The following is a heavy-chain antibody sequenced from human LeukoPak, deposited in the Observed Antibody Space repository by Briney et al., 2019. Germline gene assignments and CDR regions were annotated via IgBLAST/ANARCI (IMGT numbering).Heavy chain of an antibody. J-gene: IGHJ5*02. CDR2: TYYRSKWYN. CDR3: ARGNTADSSSWYTNWFDP. D-gene: IGHD6-13*01. Sequence: SQTLSLTCAISGDSVSSNSAAWNWIRQSPSRGLEWLGRTYYRSKWYNDYAVSVKSRITINPDTSKNQFSLQLNSVTAADTAVYYCARGNTADSSSWYTNWFDPWGQGTLVTVSS. CDR1: GDSVSSNSAA. V-gene: IGHV6-1*01.